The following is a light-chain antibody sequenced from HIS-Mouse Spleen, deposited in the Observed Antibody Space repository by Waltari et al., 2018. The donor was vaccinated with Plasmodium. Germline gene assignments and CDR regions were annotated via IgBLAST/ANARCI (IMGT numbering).Light chain of an antibody. CDR1: IPSSGCNT. V-gene: IGLV1-44*01. CDR2: SNN. J-gene: IGLJ2*01. CDR3: AAWDDSLNGVV. Sequence: QSVLTQPPSASGTPGQRVTITCSGRIPSSGCNTVNWYQQLPGTAPKLLVYSNNQRPSGVPDRFSGSKSGTSASLAISGLQSEDEADYYCAAWDDSLNGVVFAGGTKLTVL.